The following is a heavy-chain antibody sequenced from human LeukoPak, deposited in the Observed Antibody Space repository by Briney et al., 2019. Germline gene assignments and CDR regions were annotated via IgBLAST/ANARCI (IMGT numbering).Heavy chain of an antibody. CDR2: IYHSGST. V-gene: IGHV4-38-2*02. Sequence: SETLSLTCTVSGYSISSGYHWGWIRQPPGKGLEWIGSIYHSGSTYYNPSLKSRVTISVDTSKNQFSLKLRSVTAADTAVYYCARNRITIFPGDAFDIWGQGTMVTVSS. J-gene: IGHJ3*02. CDR3: ARNRITIFPGDAFDI. CDR1: GYSISSGYH. D-gene: IGHD3-9*01.